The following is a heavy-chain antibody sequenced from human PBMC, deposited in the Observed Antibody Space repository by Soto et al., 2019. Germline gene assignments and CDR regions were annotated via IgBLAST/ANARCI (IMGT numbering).Heavy chain of an antibody. Sequence: QVQLVQSGAEVKKPGASVKVSCKASGYTFISYGISWVRQAPGQGLEWMGWISAYNGNTNYAQKLQGRVTMTTDTSTNTDYMELRSMRYDDTAVYYCAIGWFGEVVYYFDYWGQGTLVTVSS. V-gene: IGHV1-18*01. CDR3: AIGWFGEVVYYFDY. CDR1: GYTFISYG. D-gene: IGHD3-10*01. J-gene: IGHJ4*02. CDR2: ISAYNGNT.